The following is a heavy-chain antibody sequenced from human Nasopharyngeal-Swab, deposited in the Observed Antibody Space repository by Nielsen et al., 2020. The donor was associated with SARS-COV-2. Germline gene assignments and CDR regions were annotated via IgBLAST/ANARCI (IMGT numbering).Heavy chain of an antibody. J-gene: IGHJ4*02. Sequence: GESLKISCAASGFTFSSYGMHWVRQAPGKGPEWVAVIWYDGSNKYYADSVKGRFTISRDNSKNTLYLQMNSLRAEDTAVYYCAKVSWDLLASSEYWGQGTLVIVSS. CDR1: GFTFSSYG. V-gene: IGHV3-33*06. CDR3: AKVSWDLLASSEY. CDR2: IWYDGSNK. D-gene: IGHD1-26*01.